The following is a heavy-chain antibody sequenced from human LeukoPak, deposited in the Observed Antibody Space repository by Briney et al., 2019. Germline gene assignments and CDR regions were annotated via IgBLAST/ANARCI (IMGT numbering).Heavy chain of an antibody. CDR3: AKDSSGWYFRDNWFDP. J-gene: IGHJ5*02. V-gene: IGHV3-23*01. Sequence: GGSLRLSCAASGFTFSSYAMSWVRQAPGKGLEWVSAISGSGGSTYYADSVKGRFTISRDNSKNTLYLQMNSLRAEDTAVYYCAKDSSGWYFRDNWFDPWGQGTLATVSS. D-gene: IGHD6-19*01. CDR2: ISGSGGST. CDR1: GFTFSSYA.